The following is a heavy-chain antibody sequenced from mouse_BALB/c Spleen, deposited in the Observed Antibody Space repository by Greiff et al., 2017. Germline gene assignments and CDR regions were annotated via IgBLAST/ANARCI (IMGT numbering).Heavy chain of an antibody. V-gene: IGHV6-6*02. CDR3: TRYFGTGFYAMDY. D-gene: IGHD3-1*01. CDR2: IRLKSNNYAT. CDR1: GFTFSNYW. Sequence: EVKLEESGGGLVQPGGSMKLSCVASGFTFSNYWMNWVRQSPEKGLEWVAEIRLKSNNYATHYAESVKGRFTISRDDSKSSVYLQMNNLRAEDTGIYYCTRYFGTGFYAMDYWGQGTSVTVSS. J-gene: IGHJ4*01.